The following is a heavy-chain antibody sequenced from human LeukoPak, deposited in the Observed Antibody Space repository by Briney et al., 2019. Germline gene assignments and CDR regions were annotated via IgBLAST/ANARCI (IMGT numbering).Heavy chain of an antibody. CDR1: GGSISSSSYY. D-gene: IGHD3-10*01. CDR3: ARLGSVTMIRGVMD. V-gene: IGHV4-39*01. J-gene: IGHJ4*02. Sequence: SETLSLTCIVSGGSISSSSYYWGWIRQPPGKGLEWIGSMYYSGSTYYNPSLKSRVTISVDTSKNQFSLKLSSVTAADTAVYYCARLGSVTMIRGVMDWGQGTLVTVSS. CDR2: MYYSGST.